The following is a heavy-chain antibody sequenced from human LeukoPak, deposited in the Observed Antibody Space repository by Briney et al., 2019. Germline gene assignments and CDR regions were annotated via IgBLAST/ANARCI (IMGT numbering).Heavy chain of an antibody. J-gene: IGHJ4*02. D-gene: IGHD5-18*01. CDR3: ASGGYSYGYVVPFDY. V-gene: IGHV3-48*03. CDR1: GFTFSSYE. Sequence: GGSLRLSCAASGFTFSSYEMNWVRQAPGKGLEWVSYISSSGSTIYYADSVKGRFTISRDNAKNSLYLQMSSLRAEDTAVYYCASGGYSYGYVVPFDYWGQGTLVTVSS. CDR2: ISSSGSTI.